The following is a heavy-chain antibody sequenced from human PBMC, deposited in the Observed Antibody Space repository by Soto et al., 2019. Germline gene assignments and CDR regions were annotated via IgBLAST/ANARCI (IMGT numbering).Heavy chain of an antibody. CDR1: GYTFTSYY. D-gene: IGHD6-6*01. CDR3: ARVDGHLSIGDAFDI. CDR2: INPSGGST. J-gene: IGHJ3*02. Sequence: QVQLVQSGAEVKKPGASVKVSCKASGYTFTSYYMHWVRQAPGQGLEWMGIINPSGGSTSYAQKCQGRITMTRDTSTSTVYMELSSLRSEDTAVYYCARVDGHLSIGDAFDIWGQGTMVTVSS. V-gene: IGHV1-46*01.